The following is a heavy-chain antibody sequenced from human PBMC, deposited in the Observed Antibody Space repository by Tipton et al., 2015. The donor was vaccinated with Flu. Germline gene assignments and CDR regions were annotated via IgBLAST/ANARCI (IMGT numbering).Heavy chain of an antibody. J-gene: IGHJ4*02. CDR3: ARGHYLSAFDY. V-gene: IGHV4-38-2*01. CDR1: GDSIGSDYY. CDR2: VYRSGNT. D-gene: IGHD2-15*01. Sequence: TLSLTCSVSGDSIGSDYYWGWIRQPPGKGLEWIGNVYRSGNTYHNPSLKSRVTISVDRSKNQFSLKLSSVTAADTAVYYCARGHYLSAFDYWGQGVRVTVSS.